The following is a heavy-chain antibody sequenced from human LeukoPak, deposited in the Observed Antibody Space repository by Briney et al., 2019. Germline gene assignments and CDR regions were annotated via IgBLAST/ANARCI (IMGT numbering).Heavy chain of an antibody. D-gene: IGHD3-10*01. V-gene: IGHV3-48*03. J-gene: IGHJ4*02. CDR3: ARGRSYRNFDY. CDR2: INSRGSTI. CDR1: GFNFIGYE. Sequence: GGSLRLSCVASGFNFIGYEMHWVRQAPGRGLEWVSYINSRGSTIYYGHSVKGRFTISRDNAENPLYLEMNSLRVEDTALYYCARGRSYRNFDYWGQGTLVTVSS.